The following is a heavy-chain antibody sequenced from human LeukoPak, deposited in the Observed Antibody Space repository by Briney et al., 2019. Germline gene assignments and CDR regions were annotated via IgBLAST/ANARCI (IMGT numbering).Heavy chain of an antibody. CDR1: GYTFTSYY. D-gene: IGHD3-22*01. J-gene: IGHJ4*02. Sequence: ASVKVSCKASGYTFTSYYMLWVRQAPGQGLEWMGIINPSGGSTSYAQKFQGRVTMTRDMSTSTVYMELSSLRSEDTAVYYCARESPTYYYHSSGYYPGVWGQGTLVTVSS. CDR3: ARESPTYYYHSSGYYPGV. V-gene: IGHV1-46*01. CDR2: INPSGGST.